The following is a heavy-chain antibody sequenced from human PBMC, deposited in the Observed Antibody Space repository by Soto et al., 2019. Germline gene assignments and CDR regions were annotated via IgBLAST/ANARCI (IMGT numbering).Heavy chain of an antibody. V-gene: IGHV1-69*13. J-gene: IGHJ6*02. CDR1: GGTFSSYA. CDR2: IIPIFGTA. CDR3: ASTPLGSPIYCSGGSCYSLYYGMDV. Sequence: ASVKVSCKASGGTFSSYAISWVRQAPGQGLEWMGGIIPIFGTANYAQKFQGRVTITADESTGTAYMELSSLRSEDTAVYYCASTPLGSPIYCSGGSCYSLYYGMDVWGQGTTVTVSS. D-gene: IGHD2-15*01.